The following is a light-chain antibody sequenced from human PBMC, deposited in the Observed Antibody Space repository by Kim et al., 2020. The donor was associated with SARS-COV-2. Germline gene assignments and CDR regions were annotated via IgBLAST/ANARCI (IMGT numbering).Light chain of an antibody. CDR2: EVS. J-gene: IGKJ2*01. Sequence: DVVMTQSPLSLPVTLGQPASISCRSSQSLVYTNGNTYLSWFQQRPGQSSRRLIDEVSNRDSGVPDRFSGGGSGTDFTLKISRVEAEDVGVYYCMEGTHWPRTFGQGTKLEI. V-gene: IGKV2-30*01. CDR1: QSLVYTNGNTY. CDR3: MEGTHWPRT.